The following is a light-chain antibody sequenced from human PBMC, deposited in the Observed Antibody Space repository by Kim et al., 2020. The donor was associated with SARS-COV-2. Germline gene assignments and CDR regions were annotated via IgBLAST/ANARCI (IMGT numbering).Light chain of an antibody. Sequence: VSPRERATLSCRASQSLNNYLAWYQQKPGQAPRLLIYGASTRATGIPARFSGSGSGTEFTLTISSLQSEDSAVYYCQQHNNWPRTFGQGTKVDIK. CDR3: QQHNNWPRT. J-gene: IGKJ1*01. CDR2: GAS. V-gene: IGKV3-15*01. CDR1: QSLNNY.